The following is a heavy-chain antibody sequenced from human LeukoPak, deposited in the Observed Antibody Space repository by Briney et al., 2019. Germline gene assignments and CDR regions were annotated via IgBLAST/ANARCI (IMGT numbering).Heavy chain of an antibody. J-gene: IGHJ3*02. V-gene: IGHV3-23*01. CDR2: ISGSGGST. Sequence: PGGSLRLSCAASGFTFSSYAMSWVRQAPGKGLEWVSAISGSGGSTYYADSVKGRFTISRDNSKNTLYLQMNSLRAEDTAVYYCAKVNYDYVWGSYRPDAFDIWGQGTMVTVSS. CDR1: GFTFSSYA. CDR3: AKVNYDYVWGSYRPDAFDI. D-gene: IGHD3-16*02.